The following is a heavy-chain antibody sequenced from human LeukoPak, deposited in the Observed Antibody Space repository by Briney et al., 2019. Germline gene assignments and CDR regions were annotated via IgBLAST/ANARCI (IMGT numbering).Heavy chain of an antibody. CDR2: IIPIFGTA. J-gene: IGHJ5*02. D-gene: IGHD3-10*01. V-gene: IGHV1-69*01. CDR1: GGTFTSYG. CDR3: ARDNSLAITMLRGITNNWFDP. Sequence: ASVKVSSTASGGTFTSYGFSWVRQAPGQGLEWMGGIIPIFGTANYAQKFQGRVTITADESTNTSYMELSSLRSEDTAVYYCARDNSLAITMLRGITNNWFDPWGQGTLVTVSS.